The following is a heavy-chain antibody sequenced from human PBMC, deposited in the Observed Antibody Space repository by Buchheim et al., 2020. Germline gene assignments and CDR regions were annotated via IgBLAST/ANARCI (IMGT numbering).Heavy chain of an antibody. CDR3: ARVPTYYNILSGYAADY. D-gene: IGHD3-9*01. CDR2: IRKSGDST. Sequence: EVQLLESGGGLVQVGGSLSLSCAASGLTVSSYTMTWVRQAPGKGLEWVSSIRKSGDSTFYADSVKGRFTISRDNSKNTLYLQMNSLRAEDTAVYYCARVPTYYNILSGYAADYWGQGTL. V-gene: IGHV3-23*01. CDR1: GLTVSSYT. J-gene: IGHJ4*02.